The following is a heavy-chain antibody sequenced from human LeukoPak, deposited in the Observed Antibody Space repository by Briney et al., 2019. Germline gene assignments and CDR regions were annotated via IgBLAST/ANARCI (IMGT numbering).Heavy chain of an antibody. CDR2: INSDGSST. CDR3: ARALRAGFDY. J-gene: IGHJ4*02. Sequence: GGSLRLSCAASGFTFSSYWMHWVCQAPGKGPVWVSRINSDGSSTSYADSVKGRFTISRDNAKNTLYLQMNSLRAEDTAMYYCARALRAGFDYWGQGTLVTVSS. CDR1: GFTFSSYW. D-gene: IGHD6-13*01. V-gene: IGHV3-74*01.